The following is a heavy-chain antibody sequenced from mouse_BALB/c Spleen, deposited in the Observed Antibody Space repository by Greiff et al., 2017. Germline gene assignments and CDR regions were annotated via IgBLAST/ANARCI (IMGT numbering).Heavy chain of an antibody. D-gene: IGHD6-1*01. CDR3: ARPLPSYWYIDV. Sequence: EVQLVESGGGLVKPGGSLKLSCAASGFAFSSYDMSWVRQTPEKRLEWVAYISSGGGSTYYPDTVKGRFTISRDNAKNTLYLQMRSLKSEDTAMYYCARPLPSYWYIDVWGAGTTVTVSS. J-gene: IGHJ1*01. CDR1: GFAFSSYD. CDR2: ISSGGGST. V-gene: IGHV5-12-1*01.